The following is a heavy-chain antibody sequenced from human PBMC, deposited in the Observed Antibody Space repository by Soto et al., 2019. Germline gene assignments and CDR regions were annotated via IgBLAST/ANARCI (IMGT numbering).Heavy chain of an antibody. D-gene: IGHD4-4*01. Sequence: GGSLRLSCAASGFTFSSYAMTWVRQAPGKGLEWVSAIRFSGDSTYYADSVKGRFTISRDNSKNTMYLQMNSLRAEDTAVYYFARGNSNTRGPYYFDYWGQGNLVTVS. CDR1: GFTFSSYA. J-gene: IGHJ4*02. CDR2: IRFSGDST. CDR3: ARGNSNTRGPYYFDY. V-gene: IGHV3-23*01.